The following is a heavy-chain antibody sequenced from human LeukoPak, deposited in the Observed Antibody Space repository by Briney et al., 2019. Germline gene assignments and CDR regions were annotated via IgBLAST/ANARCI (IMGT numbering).Heavy chain of an antibody. CDR3: ARRGSSRHDAFDI. D-gene: IGHD3-10*01. CDR1: GYSFTSYW. V-gene: IGHV5-51*01. Sequence: GESLKISCQGSGYSFTSYWIGWVRQMPGKGLEWMGIIYPGDSDTRYSPSFQGQVTISADKSISTAYLQWSSLKASDTAMYYCARRGSSRHDAFDIWGQGTMVTVSS. CDR2: IYPGDSDT. J-gene: IGHJ3*02.